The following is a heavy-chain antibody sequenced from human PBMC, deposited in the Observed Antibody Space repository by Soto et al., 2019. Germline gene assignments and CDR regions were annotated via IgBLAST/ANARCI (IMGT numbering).Heavy chain of an antibody. CDR3: TTFSS. J-gene: IGHJ5*02. V-gene: IGHV3-15*07. Sequence: EVQLVESGGGLVKPGGSLRLSCVASGFSFNNAWMFWVRQAPGRGLEWVGRIKRKVDGGTIDYATPMKGRFTISRDDSKNTPYLQMDSLRTEDTALYFCTTFSSWGQGTLVTVSS. CDR1: GFSFNNAW. CDR2: IKRKVDGGTI.